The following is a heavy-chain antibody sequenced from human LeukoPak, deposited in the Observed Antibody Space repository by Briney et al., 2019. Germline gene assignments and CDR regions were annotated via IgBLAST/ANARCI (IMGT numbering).Heavy chain of an antibody. D-gene: IGHD3/OR15-3a*01. V-gene: IGHV1-8*03. CDR2: MNPNSGNT. J-gene: IGHJ4*02. CDR1: GYTLTELS. CDR3: ARGWTGESFDY. Sequence: ASVKVSCKVSGYTLTELSMHWVRQATGQGLEWMGWMNPNSGNTGYAQKFQGRVTITRNTSISTAYMELSSLRSEDTAVYYCARGWTGESFDYWGQGTLVTVSS.